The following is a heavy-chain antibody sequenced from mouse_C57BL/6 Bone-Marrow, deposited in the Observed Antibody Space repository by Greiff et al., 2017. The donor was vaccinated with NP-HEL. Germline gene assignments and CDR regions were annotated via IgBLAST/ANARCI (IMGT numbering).Heavy chain of an antibody. J-gene: IGHJ3*01. D-gene: IGHD2-3*01. CDR3: ARQGIYDGYYGFAY. Sequence: EVKLVESGGGLVQPGESLKLSCESNEYEFPSHDMSWVRKTPEKRLELVAAINSDGGSTSYPDTMERRFIISRDNTKQTLYLQMSSLRSEETALYYCARQGIYDGYYGFAYWGQGTLVTVSA. CDR1: EYEFPSHD. CDR2: INSDGGST. V-gene: IGHV5-2*01.